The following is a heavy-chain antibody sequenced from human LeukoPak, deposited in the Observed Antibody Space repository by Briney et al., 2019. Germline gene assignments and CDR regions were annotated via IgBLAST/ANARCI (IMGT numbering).Heavy chain of an antibody. D-gene: IGHD5-24*01. V-gene: IGHV3-48*01. J-gene: IGHJ4*02. CDR3: TRVGYIDEGIDY. CDR1: GFTFSSYS. Sequence: GRSLRLSCAASGFTFSSYSMNWVRQAPGKGLEWVSYISSSGSTIYYADSVKGRFTVSRDNAKNSLYLQMNSLRAEDTAIYYCTRVGYIDEGIDYWGQGTLVTVSS. CDR2: ISSSGSTI.